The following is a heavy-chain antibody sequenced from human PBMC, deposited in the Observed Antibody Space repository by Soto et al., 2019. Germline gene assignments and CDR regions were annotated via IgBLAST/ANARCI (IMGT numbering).Heavy chain of an antibody. D-gene: IGHD1-26*01. CDR2: ISGSGFKK. Sequence: PGGSLRLSCAASGFIFENFGMSWVRQAPGKGLEWISSISGSGFKKYYADSVKGRFTISRDNSKSTVYLELNNLSAEDTAVYHCAKGEDYYYYGMDVRGQGTTVTVSS. J-gene: IGHJ6*02. CDR3: AKGEDYYYYGMDV. CDR1: GFIFENFG. V-gene: IGHV3-23*01.